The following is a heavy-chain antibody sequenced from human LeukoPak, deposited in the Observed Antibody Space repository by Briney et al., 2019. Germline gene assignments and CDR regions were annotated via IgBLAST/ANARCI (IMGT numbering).Heavy chain of an antibody. V-gene: IGHV1-46*01. Sequence: ASVEVSCKASGYTFTSHYIHWVRQAPGEGLEWMGIIDPSGGRPTYAQKFQGRVTLTRDMSTSTVYMDLSSLRSEDTAVYYCTRADAYGDFDTWGQGTLITVSS. CDR2: IDPSGGRP. D-gene: IGHD4-17*01. CDR3: TRADAYGDFDT. J-gene: IGHJ5*02. CDR1: GYTFTSHY.